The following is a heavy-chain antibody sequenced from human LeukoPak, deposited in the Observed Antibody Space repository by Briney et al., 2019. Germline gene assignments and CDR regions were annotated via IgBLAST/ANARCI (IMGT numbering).Heavy chain of an antibody. CDR3: ARGRQWLVI. CDR2: IKRDGSEK. V-gene: IGHV3-7*01. J-gene: IGHJ4*02. Sequence: GGSLRLSCAASGFTFTDYWMSWVRQAPGKGLEWVANIKRDGSEKYYVDSVKGRFTISRDNAKNSLYLQMNSLRAEDTAVYYCARGRQWLVIWGQGTLVTVSS. D-gene: IGHD6-19*01. CDR1: GFTFTDYW.